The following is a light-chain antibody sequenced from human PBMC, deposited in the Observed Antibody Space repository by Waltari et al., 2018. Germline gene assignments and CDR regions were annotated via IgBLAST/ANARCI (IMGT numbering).Light chain of an antibody. Sequence: EIVLTQYPGTLSLSPGERATLSCRASQSVSRSLAWYQQKPGQAPRLLIYDASTRATGIPDRFSGSGSGKDFSLTISRLEPEDFAVYYCQKYVSLPATFGQGTKVEIK. V-gene: IGKV3-20*01. CDR3: QKYVSLPAT. CDR1: QSVSRS. J-gene: IGKJ1*01. CDR2: DAS.